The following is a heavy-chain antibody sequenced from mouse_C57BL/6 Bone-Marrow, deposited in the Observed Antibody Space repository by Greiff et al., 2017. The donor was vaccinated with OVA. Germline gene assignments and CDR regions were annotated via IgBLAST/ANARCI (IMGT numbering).Heavy chain of an antibody. CDR2: IDPENGDT. J-gene: IGHJ2*01. Sequence: VQLKESGAELVRPGASVKLSCTASGFNIKDDYMHWVKQRPEQGLEWIGWIDPENGDTEYASKFQGQVTITADTSSNTAYLQLSSLTSEDTAVYYCTTGDSAGSFDYWGQGTTLTVSS. CDR1: GFNIKDDY. CDR3: TTGDSAGSFDY. D-gene: IGHD3-2*02. V-gene: IGHV14-4*01.